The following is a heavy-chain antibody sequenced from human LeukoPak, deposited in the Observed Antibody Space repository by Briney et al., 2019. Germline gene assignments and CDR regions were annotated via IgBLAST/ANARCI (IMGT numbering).Heavy chain of an antibody. J-gene: IGHJ6*02. CDR3: ARDRLATISDYYYYGMDV. Sequence: SVKVSCKASGYTLTSYYMHWVRQAPGQGLEWMGGIIPIFGTANYAQKFQGRVTITADESTSTAYMELSSLRSEDTAVYYCARDRLATISDYYYYGMDVWGQGTTVTVSS. CDR2: IIPIFGTA. V-gene: IGHV1-69*13. D-gene: IGHD5-24*01. CDR1: GYTLTSYY.